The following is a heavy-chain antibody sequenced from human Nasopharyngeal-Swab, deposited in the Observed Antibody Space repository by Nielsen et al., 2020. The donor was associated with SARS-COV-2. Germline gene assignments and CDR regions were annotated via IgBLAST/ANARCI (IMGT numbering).Heavy chain of an antibody. Sequence: GGSLRLSCAASGFTFSSYEMNWVRQAPGKGLEWVSYISSSSSYIYYADSVKGRFTISRDNAKNSLYLQMNSLRAEDTAVYYCASDCSGGSCYSGNIWGQGTMVTVSS. CDR1: GFTFSSYE. J-gene: IGHJ3*02. D-gene: IGHD2-15*01. CDR3: ASDCSGGSCYSGNI. CDR2: ISSSSSYI. V-gene: IGHV3-21*05.